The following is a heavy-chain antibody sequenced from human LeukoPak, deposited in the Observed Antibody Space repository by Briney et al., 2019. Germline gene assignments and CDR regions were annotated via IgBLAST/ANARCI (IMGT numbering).Heavy chain of an antibody. CDR3: ATLGAVATHFDY. CDR2: ISAYNGNT. D-gene: IGHD4-23*01. V-gene: IGHV1-18*01. Sequence: ASVKVSCKASGYTFISYGISWVRQAPGQGLEWMGWISAYNGNTNYAQRLQGRVAMTTDTSTSTAYMELRSLRSDDTAVYYCATLGAVATHFDYWGQGTLVTVSS. J-gene: IGHJ4*02. CDR1: GYTFISYG.